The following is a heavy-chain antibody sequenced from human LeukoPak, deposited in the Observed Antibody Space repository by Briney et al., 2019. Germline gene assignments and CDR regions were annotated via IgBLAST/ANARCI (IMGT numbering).Heavy chain of an antibody. Sequence: GGSLRLSCEASGFTFTKFWMSWVRQAPGKGLEWVANIQEDGKKENYVDSVRGRFTISRDNAKNSLYLQMNSLRAEDTAVYYCARGDADAFDIWGQGTMVTVSS. CDR1: GFTFTKFW. V-gene: IGHV3-7*01. CDR2: IQEDGKKE. CDR3: ARGDADAFDI. J-gene: IGHJ3*02.